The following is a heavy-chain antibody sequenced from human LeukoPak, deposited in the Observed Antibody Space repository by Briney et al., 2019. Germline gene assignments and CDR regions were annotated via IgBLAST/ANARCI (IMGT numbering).Heavy chain of an antibody. Sequence: SETLSLTCAVYGGSFSGYYWSWIRQPPGKGLEWIGEINHSGSTNYNPSLKSRVTISIDTSKNQFSLKLSSVTAADTAVYYCARGRQQLVDFQHRGQGTLVTVSS. V-gene: IGHV4-34*01. CDR3: ARGRQQLVDFQH. D-gene: IGHD6-13*01. J-gene: IGHJ1*01. CDR2: INHSGST. CDR1: GGSFSGYY.